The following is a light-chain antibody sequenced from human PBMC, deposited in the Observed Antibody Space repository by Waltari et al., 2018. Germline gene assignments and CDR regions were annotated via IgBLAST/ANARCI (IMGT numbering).Light chain of an antibody. CDR3: LIYMGSGIWV. Sequence: QTVVTQEPSLSVSPGGTVTLTCALSSGSVSTTSYVIWYQQTPGQAPRTLVYNASARSSGVPDRFSGSILGNKAALTITGAQAEDDSDYYCLIYMGSGIWVFGGGTKLTVL. CDR1: SGSVSTTSY. J-gene: IGLJ3*02. CDR2: NAS. V-gene: IGLV8-61*01.